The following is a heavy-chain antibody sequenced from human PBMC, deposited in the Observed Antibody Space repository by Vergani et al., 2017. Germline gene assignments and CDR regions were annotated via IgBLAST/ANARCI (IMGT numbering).Heavy chain of an antibody. V-gene: IGHV3-11*05. D-gene: IGHD6-13*01. Sequence: QVQLVESGGGLVKPGGSLRLSCAASGFTFSDYYMSWIRQAPGKGLEWVSYISSSSSYTNYADSVKGRFTISRDNAKNSLYLQMNSLRAEDTAVYYCARTGSSSSKALDYWGQGTLVTVSS. J-gene: IGHJ4*02. CDR2: ISSSSSYT. CDR1: GFTFSDYY. CDR3: ARTGSSSSKALDY.